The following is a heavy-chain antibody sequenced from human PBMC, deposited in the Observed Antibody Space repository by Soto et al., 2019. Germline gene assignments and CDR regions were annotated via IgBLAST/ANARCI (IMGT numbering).Heavy chain of an antibody. J-gene: IGHJ3*02. V-gene: IGHV4-39*01. CDR3: ARFYGDAFDI. Sequence: PATPSLTSTASGISVGNDRSHWDWIRQPTGKGLEWIGTIYYSGRTDYNPSLKSRVTISEDTSNNHFSLTETSVTAADTAVYYRARFYGDAFDIWGRGPSVTVS. D-gene: IGHD4-17*01. CDR1: GISVGNDRSH. CDR2: IYYSGRT.